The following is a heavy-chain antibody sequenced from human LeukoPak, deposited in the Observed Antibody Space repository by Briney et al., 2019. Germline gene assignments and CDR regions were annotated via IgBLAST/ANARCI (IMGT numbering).Heavy chain of an antibody. CDR1: GGSISSGSYY. Sequence: PSETLSLTCAVSGGSISSGSYYWSWIRQPAGKGLEWIGRIYTSGSTNYNPSLKSRVTISVDTSKNQFSLKLSSVTAADTAVYYCARVDTAVDYWGQGTLVTVSS. V-gene: IGHV4-61*02. CDR2: IYTSGST. J-gene: IGHJ4*02. D-gene: IGHD5-18*01. CDR3: ARVDTAVDY.